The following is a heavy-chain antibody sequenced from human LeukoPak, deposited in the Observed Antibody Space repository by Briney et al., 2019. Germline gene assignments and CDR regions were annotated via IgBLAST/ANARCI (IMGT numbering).Heavy chain of an antibody. CDR1: GYTFTNYD. Sequence: WASVKVSCKASGYTFTNYDINWVRQAAGQGLEWMGWMNPNSGDTDYVEEFQGRVTMTRDTSMNTAYMELSSLRSDDTAVYYCTRSGFGGGVHFDYWGQGTPVTVSS. CDR2: MNPNSGDT. CDR3: TRSGFGGGVHFDY. V-gene: IGHV1-8*01. J-gene: IGHJ4*02. D-gene: IGHD3-16*01.